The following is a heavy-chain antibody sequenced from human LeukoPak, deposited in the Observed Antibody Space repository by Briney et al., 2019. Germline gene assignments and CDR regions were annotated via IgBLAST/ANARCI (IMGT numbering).Heavy chain of an antibody. CDR1: GFTFSSYW. J-gene: IGHJ4*02. D-gene: IGHD5-24*01. Sequence: GGSLRLSCAASGFTFSSYWMHWVRQAPGKGLVWVSRINSDGSSTSYADSVKGRFTISRDNAKNSLYLQMNSLRAEDTAVYYCARGGDGYNSDYWGQGTLVTVSS. V-gene: IGHV3-74*01. CDR2: INSDGSST. CDR3: ARGGDGYNSDY.